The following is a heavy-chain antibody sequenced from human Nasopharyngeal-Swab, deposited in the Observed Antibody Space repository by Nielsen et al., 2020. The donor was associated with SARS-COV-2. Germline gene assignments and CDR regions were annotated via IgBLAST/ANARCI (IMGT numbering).Heavy chain of an antibody. V-gene: IGHV3-7*03. J-gene: IGHJ6*02. Sequence: GESLKISCAASGFTFSSYWMSWVRQAPGKGLEWVANIKQDGSEKYYVDSVKGRFTTSRDNAKNSLYLQMNSLRPEDTALYYCAKEINSFDYYYYTMDVWGQGTTVTVSS. CDR3: AKEINSFDYYYYTMDV. CDR2: IKQDGSEK. D-gene: IGHD3-3*02. CDR1: GFTFSSYW.